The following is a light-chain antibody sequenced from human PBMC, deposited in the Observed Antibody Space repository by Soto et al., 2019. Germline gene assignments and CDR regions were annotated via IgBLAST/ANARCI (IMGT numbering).Light chain of an antibody. V-gene: IGLV7-46*01. J-gene: IGLJ2*01. CDR1: TGTVTSGHY. Sequence: QAVVTQEASLTVSTGGTVTLTCGSSTGTVTSGHYPYWFQQKPGQAPTTLIYDTDNKHSWTPARFSGSLLGGKAALTLSGAQPEDEAEYYCLLSSGGARVFGGGTKLTVL. CDR2: DTD. CDR3: LLSSGGARV.